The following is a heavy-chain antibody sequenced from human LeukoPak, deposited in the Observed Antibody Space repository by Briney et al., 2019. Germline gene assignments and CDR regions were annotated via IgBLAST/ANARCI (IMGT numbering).Heavy chain of an antibody. Sequence: PGGSLRLSCAASGFTFSSSSMNWVRQAPGKGLEWVSSISSSSSYIYYADSVKGRFTISRDNAKSSLYLQMNSRRAEDTAVYYCAKSGSYHTDYWGQGTLVTVSS. CDR3: AKSGSYHTDY. D-gene: IGHD1-26*01. CDR2: ISSSSSYI. J-gene: IGHJ4*02. V-gene: IGHV3-21*01. CDR1: GFTFSSSS.